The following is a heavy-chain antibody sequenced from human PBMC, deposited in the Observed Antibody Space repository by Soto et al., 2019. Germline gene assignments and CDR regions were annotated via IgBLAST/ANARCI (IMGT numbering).Heavy chain of an antibody. Sequence: QVQLVQSGAEVKKPGASVKVSCKASGYTFTSYGISWVRQATGQGLEWMGWISAYNGNTNYAQKLQGRVTMTTDTSTSTADRELRSLRSVDTAVYYCERKVVAAARTKVWFDPSFQETLVTVSS. CDR2: ISAYNGNT. J-gene: IGHJ5*02. CDR3: ERKVVAAARTKVWFDP. V-gene: IGHV1-18*04. CDR1: GYTFTSYG. D-gene: IGHD2-15*01.